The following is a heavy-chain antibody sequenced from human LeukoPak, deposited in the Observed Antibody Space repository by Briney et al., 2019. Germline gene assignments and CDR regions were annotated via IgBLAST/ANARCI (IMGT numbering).Heavy chain of an antibody. CDR1: GGSLSTYY. J-gene: IGHJ5*02. V-gene: IGHV4-59*12. D-gene: IGHD5-12*01. CDR2: IYYSGST. CDR3: ARVEDSGYDYRGWFDP. Sequence: SETLSLTCTVSGGSLSTYYWSWIRQPPGKGLEWMGYIYYSGSTNYNTSLTSRVTISVDTSKNQFSLKLSSVTAADTAVYYCARVEDSGYDYRGWFDPWGQGTLVTVSS.